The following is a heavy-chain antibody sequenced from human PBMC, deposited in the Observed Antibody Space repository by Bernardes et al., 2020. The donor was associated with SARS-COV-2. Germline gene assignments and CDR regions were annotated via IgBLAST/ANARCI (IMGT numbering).Heavy chain of an antibody. CDR3: ARDLGLYGMDV. D-gene: IGHD3-16*01. Sequence: GSLRLSCAASGFTFSSYEMNWVRQAPGKGLEWVSYISSSGSTIYYADSVKGRFTISRDNAKNSLYLQMNSLRAEDTAVYYCARDLGLYGMDVWGQGTTVTVSS. V-gene: IGHV3-48*03. J-gene: IGHJ6*02. CDR2: ISSSGSTI. CDR1: GFTFSSYE.